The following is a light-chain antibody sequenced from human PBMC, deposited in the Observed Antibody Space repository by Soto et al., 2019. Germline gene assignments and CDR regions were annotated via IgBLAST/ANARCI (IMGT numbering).Light chain of an antibody. CDR2: DAS. V-gene: IGKV3-11*01. Sequence: EVVLTQSPATLSLSPGERATLSCRASQSVRNYLAWYQQKPGQAPRLLIYDASSRAIGIPARFSGSGSGTDFTLTISSLEPEDFAVYYGQQRSNWPPGYTFGQGTKLEI. J-gene: IGKJ2*01. CDR1: QSVRNY. CDR3: QQRSNWPPGYT.